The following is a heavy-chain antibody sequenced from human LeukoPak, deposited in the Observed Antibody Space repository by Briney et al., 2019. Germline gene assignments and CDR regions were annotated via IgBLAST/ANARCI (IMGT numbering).Heavy chain of an antibody. V-gene: IGHV3-7*01. D-gene: IGHD2-8*01. CDR2: INQDGSDM. Sequence: GGSLRLSCAASGLTFSNCWMSWVRQSPGKGLEWVANINQDGSDMYYVDSVKGRFTISRDNGKNSVYLQMNSLRAEETAVYYCASRYCSTPTFPYVGVFDYWGQGALVIVSS. CDR3: ASRYCSTPTFPYVGVFDY. J-gene: IGHJ4*02. CDR1: GLTFSNCW.